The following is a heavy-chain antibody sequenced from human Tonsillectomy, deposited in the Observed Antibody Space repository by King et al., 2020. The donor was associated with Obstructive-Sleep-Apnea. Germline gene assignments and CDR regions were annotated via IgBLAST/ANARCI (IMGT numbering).Heavy chain of an antibody. CDR1: GGSISSNY. Sequence: QLQESGPGLVKPSETLSLTGTVSGGSISSNYWSWIRQPPGKGLEWIGYISYSGTTNYNPSLKSRVTISVDTSKNQFSLSLSSVTAADTAVYYCARGSPPSFWYFDLWGRGTLVTVSS. V-gene: IGHV4-59*01. J-gene: IGHJ2*01. CDR2: ISYSGTT. CDR3: ARGSPPSFWYFDL.